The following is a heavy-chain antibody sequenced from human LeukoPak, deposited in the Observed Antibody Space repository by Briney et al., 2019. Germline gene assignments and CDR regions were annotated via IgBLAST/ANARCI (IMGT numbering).Heavy chain of an antibody. J-gene: IGHJ4*02. CDR1: GFTFSSYG. Sequence: GGSLRLSCAASGFTFSSYGMHWVRQAPGKGLEWVAVIWYDGSNKYYADSAKGRFTISRDNFKNTLYLQMNSLRAEDTAVYYCARNKWFGESTPFDYWGQGTLVTVSS. V-gene: IGHV3-33*01. D-gene: IGHD3-10*01. CDR2: IWYDGSNK. CDR3: ARNKWFGESTPFDY.